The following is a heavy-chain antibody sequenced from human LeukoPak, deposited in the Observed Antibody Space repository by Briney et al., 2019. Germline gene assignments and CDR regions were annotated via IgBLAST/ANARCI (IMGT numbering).Heavy chain of an antibody. V-gene: IGHV1-69*01. CDR1: GGTFSSYA. Sequence: GASVKVSCKASGGTFSSYAISWVRQAPGQGLEWMGGIIPIFGTANYAQKFQGRGTITADESTSTAYMELSSLRSEDTAVYYCARAPDRGNYYYYGMDVWGQGTTVTVSS. CDR3: ARAPDRGNYYYYGMDV. J-gene: IGHJ6*02. D-gene: IGHD3-16*01. CDR2: IIPIFGTA.